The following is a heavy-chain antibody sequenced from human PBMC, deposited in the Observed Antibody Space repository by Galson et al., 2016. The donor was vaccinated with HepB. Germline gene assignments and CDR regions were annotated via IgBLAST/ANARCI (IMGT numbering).Heavy chain of an antibody. J-gene: IGHJ4*02. D-gene: IGHD2/OR15-2a*01. V-gene: IGHV3-30*18. CDR2: DSVHGGRK. Sequence: SLRLSCAASGFTFNKYGMHWVRQAPGKGLEWVAADSVHGGRKFYADAVKGRFTISRDSANNMLFLQMTSLRADDTAVYYCAKRHEYCPPVGCSVDYWRQGTLVSVSS. CDR3: AKRHEYCPPVGCSVDY. CDR1: GFTFNKYG.